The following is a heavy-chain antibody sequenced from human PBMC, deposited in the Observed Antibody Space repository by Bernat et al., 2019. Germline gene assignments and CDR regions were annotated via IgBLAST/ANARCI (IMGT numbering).Heavy chain of an antibody. CDR1: GGTFSSYA. Sequence: QVQLVQSGAEVKKPGSSVKVSCKASGGTFSSYAISWVRQAPGQGLEWMGGIIPIFGTANYAQKFQGRVTITADKSTSTAYMELSSLRSEDTAVYYCASSRFWTRGSYRYPYYFDYWGQGTLVTVSS. V-gene: IGHV1-69*06. J-gene: IGHJ4*02. CDR2: IIPIFGTA. D-gene: IGHD3-16*02. CDR3: ASSRFWTRGSYRYPYYFDY.